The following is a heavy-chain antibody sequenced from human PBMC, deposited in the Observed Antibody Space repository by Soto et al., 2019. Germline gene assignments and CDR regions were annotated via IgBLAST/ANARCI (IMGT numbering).Heavy chain of an antibody. CDR3: ASRKSSPYFDY. Sequence: PSETLSLTCTVSGGSISTGGYYWNWIRQHPGKGLEWIGYFYYSGSTYYNPSLKSRVTISVNTSKNQFSLKLSSVTAADTAVYYCASRKSSPYFDYWGQGTLVTVSS. CDR1: GGSISTGGYY. CDR2: FYYSGST. J-gene: IGHJ4*02. D-gene: IGHD3-10*01. V-gene: IGHV4-31*03.